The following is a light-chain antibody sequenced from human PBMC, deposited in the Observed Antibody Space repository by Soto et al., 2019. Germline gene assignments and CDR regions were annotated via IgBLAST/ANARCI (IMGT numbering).Light chain of an antibody. CDR1: QSVSSY. V-gene: IGKV3-11*01. CDR3: QQRSNWPSRIT. CDR2: DAS. Sequence: EIVLTQSPATLSLSPGERATLSCRASQSVSSYLAWYQQKPGQAPRLLIYDASTRATGIPARFSGSGSGTDFTLTIRSLEPEDFAVYYCQQRSNWPSRITFGQGTRLEIK. J-gene: IGKJ5*01.